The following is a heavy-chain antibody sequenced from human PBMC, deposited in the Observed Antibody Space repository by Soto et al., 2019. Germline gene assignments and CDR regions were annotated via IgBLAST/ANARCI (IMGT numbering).Heavy chain of an antibody. CDR2: ISWDGGST. Sequence: GGSLRLSCAASGFTFDDYTMHWVRQAPGKGLEWVSLISWDGGSTYYADSVKGRFTISRDNSKNSLYLQMNSLRTEDTAVYYCAKDTYYHDSSGYYVFDSWGQGTLVTVSS. V-gene: IGHV3-43*01. CDR1: GFTFDDYT. D-gene: IGHD3-22*01. CDR3: AKDTYYHDSSGYYVFDS. J-gene: IGHJ4*02.